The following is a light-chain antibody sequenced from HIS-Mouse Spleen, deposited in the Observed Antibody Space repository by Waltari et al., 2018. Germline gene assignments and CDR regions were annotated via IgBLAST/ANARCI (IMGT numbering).Light chain of an antibody. V-gene: IGLV1-40*01. CDR1: SSNLRAGYA. CDR3: QSYDSSLSGSKWV. J-gene: IGLJ3*02. CDR2: GNS. Sequence: QSVLTQPPSVSGAPGQRVTIPCTGSSSNLRAGYAGPWYPQLPGTAPKLLIYGNSNRPSGVPDRFSGSKSGTSASLAITGLQAEDEADYYCQSYDSSLSGSKWVFGGGTKLTVL.